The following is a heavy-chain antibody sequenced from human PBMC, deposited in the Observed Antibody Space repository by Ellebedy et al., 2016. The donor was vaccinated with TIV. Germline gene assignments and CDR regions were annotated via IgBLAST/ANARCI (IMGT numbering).Heavy chain of an antibody. V-gene: IGHV4-61*01. J-gene: IGHJ3*02. CDR2: IYYTGDI. D-gene: IGHD2-21*01. CDR1: GGSVNSGSYY. Sequence: MPSETLSLTCTVSGGSVNSGSYYWTWVRRPPGKGLEWTGNIYYTGDISSNPSLKPRITMFLATSKHQLSLRLSSLTAADTGVYYCARTTSPRLLHAFDIWGQGTMVTVSS. CDR3: ARTTSPRLLHAFDI.